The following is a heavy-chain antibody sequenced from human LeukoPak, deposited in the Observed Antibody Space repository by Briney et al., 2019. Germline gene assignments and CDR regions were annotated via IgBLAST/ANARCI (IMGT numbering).Heavy chain of an antibody. V-gene: IGHV1-69*05. CDR1: RGTFSSYA. D-gene: IGHD1-26*01. CDR3: AIQTGVGRSYYYYYMDV. Sequence: AVKDSCKASRGTFSSYAISWVRQAPGQGLEWVGRTIPIFGTANNPQTFQGSVTITTDESTSTPYRELSSLRSEDTAVYYCAIQTGVGRSYYYYYMDVWGKGATVTVSS. J-gene: IGHJ6*03. CDR2: TIPIFGTA.